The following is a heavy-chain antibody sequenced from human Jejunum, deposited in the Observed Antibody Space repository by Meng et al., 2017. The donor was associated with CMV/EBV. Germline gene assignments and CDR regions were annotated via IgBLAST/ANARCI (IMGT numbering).Heavy chain of an antibody. CDR3: ARGFLNGYQPFDY. D-gene: IGHD5-24*01. CDR2: IIAIFKTP. J-gene: IGHJ4*02. Sequence: QVQLIQSGAEVKGPGSSMKVSCKSSGGSVNNYAFNWVRQAPGQGLEWMGGIIAIFKTPNYAQKFQGRLTITADESTGTSYMELTSLTSEDTAVYYCARGFLNGYQPFDYWGQGTLVTVSS. CDR1: GGSVNNYA. V-gene: IGHV1-69*12.